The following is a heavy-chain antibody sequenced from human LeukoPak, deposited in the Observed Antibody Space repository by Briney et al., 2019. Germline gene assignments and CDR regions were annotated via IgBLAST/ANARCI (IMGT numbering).Heavy chain of an antibody. V-gene: IGHV4-59*01. CDR2: IYYSGST. D-gene: IGHD3-22*01. CDR1: GGSISSYY. J-gene: IGHJ3*02. Sequence: SSETLSLTCTVSGGSISSYYWSWIRQPPGKGLEWIGYIYYSGSTNYNPSHKSRVTISVDTSKNQFSLKLSSVTAADTAVYYCARTPPNYYDSSGYYYSAAFDIWGQGTMVTVSS. CDR3: ARTPPNYYDSSGYYYSAAFDI.